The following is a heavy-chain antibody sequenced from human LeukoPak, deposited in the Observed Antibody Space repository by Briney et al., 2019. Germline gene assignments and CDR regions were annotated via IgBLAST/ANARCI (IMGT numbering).Heavy chain of an antibody. Sequence: GGSLRLSCAASGFTFSSYGMSWVRQAPGKGLEWVSAISGSGGSTYYADSVKGRFTISRDNSKNSLYLHMNSLRAEDTAVYYCARNAFVDCSSTSCYYDYWGQGTLVTVSS. CDR1: GFTFSSYG. J-gene: IGHJ4*02. CDR3: ARNAFVDCSSTSCYYDY. CDR2: ISGSGGST. D-gene: IGHD2-2*01. V-gene: IGHV3-23*01.